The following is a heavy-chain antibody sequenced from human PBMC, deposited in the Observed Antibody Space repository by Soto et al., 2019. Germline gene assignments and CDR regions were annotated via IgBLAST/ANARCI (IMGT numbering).Heavy chain of an antibody. CDR2: IGRDGETT. J-gene: IGHJ4*02. V-gene: IGHV3-48*03. CDR3: ARDTPAAELDY. Sequence: GGSLRLSCEASGVSFSGYEMNWVRQAPGEGLEWVAYIGRDGETTFYADSVEGRFVVSRDNAKNSLFLQMDRLTGDDTAVYFCARDTPAAELDYWGQGSLVTVSS. CDR1: GVSFSGYE. D-gene: IGHD1-26*01.